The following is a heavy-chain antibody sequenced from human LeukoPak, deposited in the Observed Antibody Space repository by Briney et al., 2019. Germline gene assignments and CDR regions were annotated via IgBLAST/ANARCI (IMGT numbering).Heavy chain of an antibody. Sequence: GGSLRLSCAASGFIFSSYGMHWVRQAPGKGLEWVAFIRYDGSNKYYADSVKGRFTISRDNSKNTLYLQMNSLRAEDSAVYYCAKNPAGTAWWFDPWGQGTLVTVSS. CDR2: IRYDGSNK. J-gene: IGHJ5*02. CDR1: GFIFSSYG. V-gene: IGHV3-30*02. D-gene: IGHD6-13*01. CDR3: AKNPAGTAWWFDP.